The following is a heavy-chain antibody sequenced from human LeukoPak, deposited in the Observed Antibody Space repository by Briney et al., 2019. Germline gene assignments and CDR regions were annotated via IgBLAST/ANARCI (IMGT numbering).Heavy chain of an antibody. J-gene: IGHJ5*02. CDR2: IIPNSGGT. CDR1: GGTFSSYA. D-gene: IGHD3-3*01. V-gene: IGHV1-2*06. Sequence: ASVKVSCKASGGTFSSYAISWVRQAPGQGLEWMGRIIPNSGGTKYAKKFQGRVTMTRDTSISTAYMELSRLGSDDTAVYYCARERTISANWFDPWGQGTLVTVSS. CDR3: ARERTISANWFDP.